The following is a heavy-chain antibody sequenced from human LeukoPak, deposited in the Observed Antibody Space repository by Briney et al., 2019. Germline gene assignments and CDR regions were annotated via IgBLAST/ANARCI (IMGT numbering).Heavy chain of an antibody. Sequence: GGSLRLSCAASGFTFSSYSMNWIRQAPGKGLEWVAFIRNDGSIIYNADSVKGRFTISRDNSKNTLYLQMNSLRAEDTAVYYCAKDTPLCYFDYWGQGTLVTVSS. CDR1: GFTFSSYS. V-gene: IGHV3-30*02. CDR3: AKDTPLCYFDY. J-gene: IGHJ4*02. D-gene: IGHD3-16*01. CDR2: IRNDGSII.